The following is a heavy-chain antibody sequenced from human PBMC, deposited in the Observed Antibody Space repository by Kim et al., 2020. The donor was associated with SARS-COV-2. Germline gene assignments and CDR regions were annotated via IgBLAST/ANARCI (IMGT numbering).Heavy chain of an antibody. CDR1: GLTFGDYA. CDR2: IRSRADGGTT. D-gene: IGHD2-21*01. J-gene: IGHJ4*02. CDR3: TRSDVPR. Sequence: GGSLRLSCTASGLTFGDYAMSWLRQAPGKGLEWVGVIRSRADGGTTDYAASVKGRFTISRDDSNTTAYLHMHSLETEDTAVYFRTRSDVPRWGQGTLDT. V-gene: IGHV3-49*03.